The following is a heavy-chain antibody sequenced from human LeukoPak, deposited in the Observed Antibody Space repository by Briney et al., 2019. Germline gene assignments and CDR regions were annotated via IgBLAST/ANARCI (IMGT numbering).Heavy chain of an antibody. CDR1: GYSISSGYY. CDR3: ARGGHGGPFDY. Sequence: PSETLSLTCTVSGYSISSGYYWGWIRPPPGKGLEWIGSMFHSGSTYYNPTLKSRVTISVDTSKNQISLKLNSVTAADTAVYYCARGGHGGPFDYWGQGTLVTVSS. D-gene: IGHD3-16*01. J-gene: IGHJ4*02. CDR2: MFHSGST. V-gene: IGHV4-38-2*02.